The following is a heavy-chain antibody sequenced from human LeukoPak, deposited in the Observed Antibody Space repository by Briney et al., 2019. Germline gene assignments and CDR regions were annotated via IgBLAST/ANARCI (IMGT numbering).Heavy chain of an antibody. CDR2: IRYDGSNK. CDR3: AKDSYSSSWEIDY. V-gene: IGHV3-30*02. D-gene: IGHD6-13*01. CDR1: GFTFSNYG. Sequence: GGTQRLSCAASGFTFSNYGMHWVRQAPGKGLEWVAFIRYDGSNKYYADSVKGRFTVSRDNSKNTLYLQMNSLRAEDTAVYYCAKDSYSSSWEIDYWGQGTLVTVSS. J-gene: IGHJ4*02.